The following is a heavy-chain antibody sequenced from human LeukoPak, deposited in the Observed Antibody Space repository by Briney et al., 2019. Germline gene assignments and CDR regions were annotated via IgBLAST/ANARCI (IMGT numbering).Heavy chain of an antibody. Sequence: GASVKVSCKASGYTFTDYYIHWVRLAPGQGLEWMGRINPDSGGTNYAQKFQGRVTMTRDTSISTAYMELSRLRSDDTAVYYCARVGVEMATIIVDYWGQGTLVTVSS. D-gene: IGHD5-24*01. CDR3: ARVGVEMATIIVDY. CDR1: GYTFTDYY. J-gene: IGHJ4*02. CDR2: INPDSGGT. V-gene: IGHV1-2*02.